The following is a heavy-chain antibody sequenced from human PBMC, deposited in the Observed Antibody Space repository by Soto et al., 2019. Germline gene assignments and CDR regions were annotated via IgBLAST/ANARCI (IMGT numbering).Heavy chain of an antibody. J-gene: IGHJ4*02. V-gene: IGHV4-59*01. CDR3: ARDSRANWNQPGTFDY. CDR2: IYYSGST. Sequence: SETLSLTCTVSGGSISSYYWSWIRQPPGKGLEWIGYIYYSGSTNHNPSLKSRVTISVDTSKNQFSLKLSSVTAADTAVYYCARDSRANWNQPGTFDYWGQGTLVTVSS. CDR1: GGSISSYY. D-gene: IGHD1-20*01.